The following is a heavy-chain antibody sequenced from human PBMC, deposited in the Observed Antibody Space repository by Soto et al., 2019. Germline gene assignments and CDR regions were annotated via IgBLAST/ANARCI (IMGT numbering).Heavy chain of an antibody. Sequence: SETLSLTCTVSGGSISSSSYYWGWIRQPPGKGLEWIGSIYYSGSTYYNPSLKSRVTISVDTSKNQFSLKLSSVTAADTAVYYCARLGYDYDILTGYYLQDYYYYYMDVWGKGTTVTVSS. D-gene: IGHD3-9*01. V-gene: IGHV4-39*01. CDR3: ARLGYDYDILTGYYLQDYYYYYMDV. J-gene: IGHJ6*03. CDR2: IYYSGST. CDR1: GGSISSSSYY.